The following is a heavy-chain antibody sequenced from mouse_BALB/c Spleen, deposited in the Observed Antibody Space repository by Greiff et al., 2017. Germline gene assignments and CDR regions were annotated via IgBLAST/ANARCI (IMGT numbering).Heavy chain of an antibody. CDR1: GYAFSSSW. CDR3: ARRGYDGGPWFAY. CDR2: IYPGDGDT. J-gene: IGHJ3*01. V-gene: IGHV1-82*01. D-gene: IGHD2-2*01. Sequence: VQLVESGPELVKPGASVKISCKASGYAFSSSWMNWVKQRPGQGLEWIGRIYPGDGDTNYNGKFKGKATLTADKSSSTAYMQLSSLTSVDSAVYFCARRGYDGGPWFAYWGQGTLVTVSA.